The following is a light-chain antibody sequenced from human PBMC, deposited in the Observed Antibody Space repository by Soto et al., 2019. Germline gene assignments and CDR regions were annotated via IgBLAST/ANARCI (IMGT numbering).Light chain of an antibody. Sequence: DIQMTQSPSSLSASIGDRVTITCRASQTIDTYINWYQQKPGKAPRLLIYGASTLETGAPSGFSGSGSGTDFTLTISNLQPEDFATYFCQQSFSTPYTFGQGTKVDIK. CDR2: GAS. J-gene: IGKJ2*01. CDR3: QQSFSTPYT. V-gene: IGKV1-39*01. CDR1: QTIDTY.